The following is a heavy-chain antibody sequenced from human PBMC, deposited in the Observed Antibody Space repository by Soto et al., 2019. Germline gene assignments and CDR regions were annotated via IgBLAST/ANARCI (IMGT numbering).Heavy chain of an antibody. D-gene: IGHD6-13*01. CDR1: GFTFSNYW. J-gene: IGHJ4*02. Sequence: GGSLRLSCAASGFTFSNYWMTWVRQAPGKGLEWVASIKQDGSEKHYVDSVKGRFTISRDNAKNSLYLQMNSLRADDTAVYYCATWRPAAGSYFDSWGQGTLVTVSS. V-gene: IGHV3-7*01. CDR2: IKQDGSEK. CDR3: ATWRPAAGSYFDS.